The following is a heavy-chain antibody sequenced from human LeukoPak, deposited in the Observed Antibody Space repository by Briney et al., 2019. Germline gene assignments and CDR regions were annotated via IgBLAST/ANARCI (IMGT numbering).Heavy chain of an antibody. Sequence: GGSLRLSCAASGFTFSSYEMNWVRQAPGKGLEWVSYISSSGSTIYYADSVKGRFTISRDNAKKSLYLQMNSLRAEDTAVYYCARDRGSGWYNHWGQGTLVTVSS. CDR2: ISSSGSTI. D-gene: IGHD6-19*01. CDR1: GFTFSSYE. V-gene: IGHV3-48*03. J-gene: IGHJ5*02. CDR3: ARDRGSGWYNH.